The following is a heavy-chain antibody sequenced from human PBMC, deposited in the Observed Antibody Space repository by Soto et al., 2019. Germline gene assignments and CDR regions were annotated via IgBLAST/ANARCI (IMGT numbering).Heavy chain of an antibody. CDR3: TTPRRIVGARMDDY. CDR2: IKSKTDGGTT. V-gene: IGHV3-15*01. Sequence: GGSLRLSCAASGFTFSNAWMSWVRQAPGKGLEWVGRIKSKTDGGTTNYAAPVKGRFTISRDDSKNTLYLQMNSLKTEDTAVYYCTTPRRIVGARMDDYWGQGTLVTVSS. CDR1: GFTFSNAW. J-gene: IGHJ4*02. D-gene: IGHD1-26*01.